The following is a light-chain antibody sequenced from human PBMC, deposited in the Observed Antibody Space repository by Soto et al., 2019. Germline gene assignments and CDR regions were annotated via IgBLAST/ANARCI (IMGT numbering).Light chain of an antibody. CDR3: LQHNTYPYT. CDR2: VAS. Sequence: IQMTQSPSSLSASVGDTVTVTCRASQGIRNYLNWFQQKPGKAPKRLISVASTLQSGVPSRFGGSGSGTEFTITISSLHPEDSATYYCLQHNTYPYTFGQGTKLEIK. J-gene: IGKJ2*01. CDR1: QGIRNY. V-gene: IGKV1-17*01.